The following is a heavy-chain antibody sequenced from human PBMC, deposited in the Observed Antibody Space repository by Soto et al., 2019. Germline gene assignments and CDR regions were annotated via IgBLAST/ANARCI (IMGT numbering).Heavy chain of an antibody. CDR1: GYTFTSYA. V-gene: IGHV1-3*01. CDR3: ARLLGVAKGEY. CDR2: INAGNGNT. Sequence: ASVKVSCKASGYTFTSYAIHWVRQAPGQRLEWMGWINAGNGNTKYSQKFQGRVTITRDTSASTAYMELSSLRSQDTAVYYCARLLGVAKGEYWGQGTLVTVSS. D-gene: IGHD3-3*01. J-gene: IGHJ4*02.